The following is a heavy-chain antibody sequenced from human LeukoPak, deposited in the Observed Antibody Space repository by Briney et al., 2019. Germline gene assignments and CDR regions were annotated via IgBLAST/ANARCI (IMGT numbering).Heavy chain of an antibody. CDR1: GFTFSSYS. V-gene: IGHV3-21*01. CDR2: ISSSSSYI. Sequence: GGSLRLSCAASGFTFSSYSMNWVRRAPGKGLEWVSSISSSSSYIYYADSVKGRFTISRDNAKNSLYLQMNSLRAEDTAVYYCARATYGDYSRFEYWGQGTLVTVSS. J-gene: IGHJ4*02. CDR3: ARATYGDYSRFEY. D-gene: IGHD4-17*01.